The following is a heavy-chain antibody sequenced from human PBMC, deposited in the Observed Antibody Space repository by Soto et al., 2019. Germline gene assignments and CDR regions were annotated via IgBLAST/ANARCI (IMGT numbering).Heavy chain of an antibody. CDR2: LWYDGSGE. J-gene: IGHJ4*02. V-gene: IGHV3-33*08. Sequence: QVHLVESGGGVVQPGGSLRLSCAGSEFTFIDYGMHWVRQAPGKGLEWVAVLWYDGSGEYYTDSVRGRFTISRVNSKNTLYLQMNNLRDEDTGVYYCARDSVRFLEHFSKDYFDYWGQGTRVTVSS. CDR3: ARDSVRFLEHFSKDYFDY. CDR1: EFTFIDYG. D-gene: IGHD3-3*01.